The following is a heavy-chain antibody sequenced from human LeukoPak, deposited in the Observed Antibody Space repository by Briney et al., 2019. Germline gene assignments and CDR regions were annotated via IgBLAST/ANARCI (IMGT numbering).Heavy chain of an antibody. Sequence: PGGSLRLSCVASKFSYSSYWMSWLRHIPGKGLEWVANINLDGSGQYYVDSVKGRFTISRDNAKHSLVLQMNSLRVEDTAVYYCARDNNLEFDYWGQGTLVTVSS. J-gene: IGHJ4*02. V-gene: IGHV3-7*01. CDR2: INLDGSGQ. CDR3: ARDNNLEFDY. CDR1: KFSYSSYW. D-gene: IGHD2/OR15-2a*01.